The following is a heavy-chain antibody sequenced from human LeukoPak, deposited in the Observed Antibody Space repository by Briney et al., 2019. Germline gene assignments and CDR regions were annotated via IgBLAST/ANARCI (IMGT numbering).Heavy chain of an antibody. Sequence: ASVKVSCKASGYTFTSYDINWVRQATGQGLEWMGWMNPNSANTGYAQKFQGRVTMTRNTSISTAHMELSSLRSEDTAVYYCARGLRYYYMDVWGKGTTVTISS. V-gene: IGHV1-8*01. J-gene: IGHJ6*03. CDR1: GYTFTSYD. CDR3: ARGLRYYYMDV. D-gene: IGHD1-14*01. CDR2: MNPNSANT.